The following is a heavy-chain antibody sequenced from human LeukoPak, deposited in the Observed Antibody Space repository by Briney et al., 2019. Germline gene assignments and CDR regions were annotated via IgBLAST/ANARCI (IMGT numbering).Heavy chain of an antibody. J-gene: IGHJ4*02. V-gene: IGHV3-23*01. CDR2: ISESGGST. Sequence: GGSLRLSCVVSGFTFSTSAMSWVRQAPGKGLEWVSGISESGGSTYYADSVKGRFTSSRDNSKNTLYLQINNLRAEDTAAYYCAKGSLWGQGTLVTVSS. CDR1: GFTFSTSA. D-gene: IGHD3-10*01. CDR3: AKGSL.